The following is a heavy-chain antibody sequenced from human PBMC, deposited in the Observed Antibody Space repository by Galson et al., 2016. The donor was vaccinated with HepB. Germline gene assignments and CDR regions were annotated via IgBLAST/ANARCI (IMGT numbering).Heavy chain of an antibody. J-gene: IGHJ4*02. CDR1: GFTFRSCA. D-gene: IGHD4-17*01. CDR3: AKDRYTVTTLFDF. CDR2: CSGSGVDT. V-gene: IGHV3-23*01. Sequence: SLRLSCAASGFTFRSCAMSWVRQAPGKGLEWVSGCSGSGVDTLYADSVKGRFTISRDNPKNTLYLQVNSLRVEDTAVYYCAKDRYTVTTLFDFWGQGTLVTVSS.